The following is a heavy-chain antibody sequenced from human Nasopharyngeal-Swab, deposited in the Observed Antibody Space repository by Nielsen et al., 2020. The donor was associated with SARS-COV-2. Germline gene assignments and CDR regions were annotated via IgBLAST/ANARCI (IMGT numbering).Heavy chain of an antibody. CDR1: EFTFDDYG. D-gene: IGHD3-10*01. V-gene: IGHV3-20*04. CDR3: ARVSWFGEFLISDAFDI. CDR2: INWNGGST. J-gene: IGHJ3*02. Sequence: GGSLRLSCAASEFTFDDYGMSWVRQAPGKGLEWVSGINWNGGSTGYADSVKGRFTISRDNAKNSLYLQMNSLRAEDTALYYCARVSWFGEFLISDAFDIWGQGTMVTVSS.